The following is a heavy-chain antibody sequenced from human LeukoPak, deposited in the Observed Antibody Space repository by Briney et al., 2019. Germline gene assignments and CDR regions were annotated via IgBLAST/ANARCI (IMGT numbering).Heavy chain of an antibody. CDR2: IYYSGST. V-gene: IGHV4-59*01. Sequence: SETLSLTCTVSGGSISSYYWSWIRQPPGKGLEWIGYIYYSGSTNYNPSLKSRVTISVDTSKNQFSLKLSSVTAADTAVYYCARDRVVTAIRNWFDPWGQGTLVTVSS. J-gene: IGHJ5*02. D-gene: IGHD2-21*02. CDR3: ARDRVVTAIRNWFDP. CDR1: GGSISSYY.